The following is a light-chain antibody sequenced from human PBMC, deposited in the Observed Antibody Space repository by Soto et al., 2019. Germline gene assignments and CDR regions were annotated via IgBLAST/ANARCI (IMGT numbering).Light chain of an antibody. CDR1: NIGSKS. V-gene: IGLV3-21*04. J-gene: IGLJ2*01. CDR3: QVWDSSSDQPDVV. Sequence: SSELTQPPSVSVAPGKTARITCGGTNIGSKSVHWYQQKPGQAPVLVIYYDSDRPSGIPERFSGSNSGNTATLTISRVEAGDEADYYCQVWDSSSDQPDVVFGGGTKLTVL. CDR2: YDS.